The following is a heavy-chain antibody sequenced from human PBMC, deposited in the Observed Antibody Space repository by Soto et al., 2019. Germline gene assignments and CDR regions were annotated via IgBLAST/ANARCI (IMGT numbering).Heavy chain of an antibody. V-gene: IGHV2-5*05. J-gene: IGHJ4*02. CDR2: IFWDDDK. Sequence: QITLKESGPTLVKPTQTLTLTCTFSGFSLSTTGVGVGWFRQPPGKALEWIAVIFWDDDKRYGPSLKRRPTSAKDASENHVVLTITNMDPLATATYYCAHRRACVPVDCWGPVTLVTVSS. CDR3: AHRRACVPVDC. CDR1: GFSLSTTGVG. D-gene: IGHD2-2*01.